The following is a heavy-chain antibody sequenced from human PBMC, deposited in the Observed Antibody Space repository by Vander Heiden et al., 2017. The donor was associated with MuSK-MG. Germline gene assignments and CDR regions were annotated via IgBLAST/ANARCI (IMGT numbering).Heavy chain of an antibody. V-gene: IGHV3-21*01. D-gene: IGHD4-17*01. Sequence: EVPLVESGGVLVKPGGSLTLSCAASVFPYSSYRLNWVPPAPRKGLEWVSSISSRSTYIYYTDSVKGRFTISRDNAKNSLYLQMNSLTAEDTAVYYCTRDATSNDYGGNPEAFDIWGQGTMVTVSS. CDR2: ISSRSTYI. CDR3: TRDATSNDYGGNPEAFDI. J-gene: IGHJ3*02. CDR1: VFPYSSYR.